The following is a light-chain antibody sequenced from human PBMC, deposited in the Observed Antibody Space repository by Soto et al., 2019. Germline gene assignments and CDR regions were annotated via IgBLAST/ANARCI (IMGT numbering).Light chain of an antibody. CDR2: GAS. CDR3: QQYGGSPRT. Sequence: EIVLTQSPGTLSLSPGERATLSCRASQSVSSSYLAWFQQRSGQAPRLLIYGASSRATGVPDRFSGSGSGTDFTLTISRLEPEDFAVYYCQQYGGSPRTFGQGTTVDIK. CDR1: QSVSSSY. V-gene: IGKV3-20*01. J-gene: IGKJ1*01.